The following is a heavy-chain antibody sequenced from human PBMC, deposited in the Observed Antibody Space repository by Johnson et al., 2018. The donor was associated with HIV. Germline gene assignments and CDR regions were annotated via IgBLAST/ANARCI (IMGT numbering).Heavy chain of an antibody. V-gene: IGHV3-20*04. CDR2: INWNGGNR. CDR1: GFTFDDHG. Sequence: VQLVESEGGVVRPGGFPRLSCAASGFTFDDHGMSWVRQAPGKGLEWISGINWNGGNRGYADSVKGQFIISRDNGKNSRYLQMNSLRAEDTALYYCARGVGATTVAAFDIWGQGTMVTVSS. J-gene: IGHJ3*02. CDR3: ARGVGATTVAAFDI. D-gene: IGHD1-26*01.